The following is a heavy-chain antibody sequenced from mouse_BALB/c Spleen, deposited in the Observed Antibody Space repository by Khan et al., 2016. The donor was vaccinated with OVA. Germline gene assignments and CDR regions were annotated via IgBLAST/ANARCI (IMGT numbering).Heavy chain of an antibody. Sequence: EVQVVESGGDLVQPGGSRKLSCAASGFTFSSYGMHWVRQAPEKGLEWVAYISGESNTIYYADPVKGRFTISRDNPRNTLFLQMTSLMSEDTAMYYCATSYFYGYYFDYWGPGTTLTVSS. CDR1: GFTFSSYG. CDR2: ISGESNTI. CDR3: ATSYFYGYYFDY. D-gene: IGHD1-1*01. V-gene: IGHV5-17*02. J-gene: IGHJ2*01.